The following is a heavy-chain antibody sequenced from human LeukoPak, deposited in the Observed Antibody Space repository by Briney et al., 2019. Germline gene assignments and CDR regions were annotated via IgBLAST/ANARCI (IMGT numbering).Heavy chain of an antibody. V-gene: IGHV3-9*01. D-gene: IGHD2-21*01. Sequence: PGRSLRLSCAASGFTFDDYAMHWVRQAPGKGLEWVSGISWNSGSIGYADSLKGRFTISRDNAKNSLYLQMNSLRAEDTAVYYCASEVVVLGGDDAFDIWGQGTMVTVSS. CDR1: GFTFDDYA. CDR3: ASEVVVLGGDDAFDI. J-gene: IGHJ3*02. CDR2: ISWNSGSI.